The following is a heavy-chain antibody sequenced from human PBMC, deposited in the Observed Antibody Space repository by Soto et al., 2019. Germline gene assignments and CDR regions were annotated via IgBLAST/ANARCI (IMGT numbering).Heavy chain of an antibody. Sequence: SETLSLTCTVSGGSISSYYWSWIRQPPGKGLEWIGRVYTSGSTNYNPSLKSRVTMSVDTSKNQFSLKLSSVTAADTAVYYCARDGYYDILTGYNHYYDYGMDVWGQGTTVTVSS. D-gene: IGHD3-9*01. V-gene: IGHV4-4*07. CDR3: ARDGYYDILTGYNHYYDYGMDV. J-gene: IGHJ6*02. CDR2: VYTSGST. CDR1: GGSISSYY.